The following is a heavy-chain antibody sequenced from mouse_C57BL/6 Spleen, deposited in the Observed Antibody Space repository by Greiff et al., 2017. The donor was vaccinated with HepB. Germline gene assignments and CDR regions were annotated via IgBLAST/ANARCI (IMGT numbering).Heavy chain of an antibody. Sequence: VQRVESGAELAKPGASVKLSCKASGYTFTSYWMHWVKQRPGQGLEWIGYINPSSGYTKYNQKFKDKATLTADKSSSTAYMQLSSLTYEDSAVYYCARGLTTVVSNYWGQGTTLTVSS. V-gene: IGHV1-7*01. D-gene: IGHD1-1*01. CDR2: INPSSGYT. CDR1: GYTFTSYW. CDR3: ARGLTTVVSNY. J-gene: IGHJ2*01.